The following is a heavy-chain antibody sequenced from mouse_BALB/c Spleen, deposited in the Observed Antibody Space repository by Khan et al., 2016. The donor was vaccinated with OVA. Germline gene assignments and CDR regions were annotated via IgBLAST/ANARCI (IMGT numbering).Heavy chain of an antibody. CDR3: ARMKPYWYFDL. CDR1: GYTFTNYG. V-gene: IGHV9-3-1*01. J-gene: IGHJ1*01. Sequence: QCQLVQSGPEMKKPGETVKISCKASGYTFTNYGMNWVKQAPGKGLKWMGWINTYTGEPTYADDFKGRFDLSLETSASTAYLQINNLKNEDTAKYFCARMKPYWYFDLWGAGTTVTVSS. CDR2: INTYTGEP.